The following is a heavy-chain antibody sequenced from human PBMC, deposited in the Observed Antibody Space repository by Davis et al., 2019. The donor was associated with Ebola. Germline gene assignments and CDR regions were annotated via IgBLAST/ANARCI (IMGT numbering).Heavy chain of an antibody. CDR3: ARGTGLVSDY. V-gene: IGHV4-30-2*01. CDR2: IYHSGST. CDR1: GGSISSGGYS. J-gene: IGHJ4*02. Sequence: MPSETLSLTCAVSGGSISSGGYSWSWIRQPPGKGLEWIGYIYHSGSTYYNPSLKSRVTISVDTSKNQFSLMLTSVTAADTAVYYCARGTGLVSDYWGQGTLVTVSS. D-gene: IGHD3/OR15-3a*01.